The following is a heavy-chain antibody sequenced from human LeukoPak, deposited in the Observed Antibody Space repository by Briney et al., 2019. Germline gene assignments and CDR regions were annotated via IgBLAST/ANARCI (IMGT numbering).Heavy chain of an antibody. CDR2: ISSSSSTI. J-gene: IGHJ4*02. CDR3: ARDRYYYDSSGYYSPYYFDY. Sequence: GGSLRLSCAASGFTFSSYSMNWVRQAPGKGLEWVSYISSSSSTIYYADSVKGRFTISRDNAKNSLYLQMNSLRAEDTAVYYCARDRYYYDSSGYYSPYYFDYWGQGTLVTVSS. CDR1: GFTFSSYS. D-gene: IGHD3-22*01. V-gene: IGHV3-48*04.